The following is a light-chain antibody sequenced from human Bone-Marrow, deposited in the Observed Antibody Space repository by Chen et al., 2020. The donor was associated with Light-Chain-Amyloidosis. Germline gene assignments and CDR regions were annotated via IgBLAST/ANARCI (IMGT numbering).Light chain of an antibody. V-gene: IGLV3-25*03. CDR1: ALPDQY. Sequence: YELTQPPSVSVSPGQTARITCSGDALPDQYAYWYQQKAGQAPVLVINKDSERPSGIPVRVSGSSSGTTVTLTISGVQAEDEAVYYCQSADSTGIYRVFGGGTKLTVL. CDR3: QSADSTGIYRV. J-gene: IGLJ3*02. CDR2: KDS.